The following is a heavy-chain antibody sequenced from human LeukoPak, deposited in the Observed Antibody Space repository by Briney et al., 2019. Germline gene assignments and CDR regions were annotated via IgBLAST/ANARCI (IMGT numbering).Heavy chain of an antibody. CDR2: INHSGST. J-gene: IGHJ6*02. CDR3: ARVLRFFPVYYYYGMDV. D-gene: IGHD3-3*01. Sequence: SETLSLTCAVYGGSFSGYYWSWIRQPPGKGLEWTGEINHSGSTNYNPSLKSRVTISVDTSKNQFSLKLSSVTAADTAVYYCARVLRFFPVYYYYGMDVWGQGTTVTVSS. CDR1: GGSFSGYY. V-gene: IGHV4-34*01.